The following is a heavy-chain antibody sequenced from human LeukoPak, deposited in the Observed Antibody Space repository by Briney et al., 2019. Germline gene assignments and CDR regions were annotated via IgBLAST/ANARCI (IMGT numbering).Heavy chain of an antibody. CDR3: ARDRYYGSGSPPYDY. V-gene: IGHV3-7*01. D-gene: IGHD3-10*01. CDR2: IKQDGSEK. Sequence: GGSLRLSCAASGFTFSSYWMSWVRQAPGKGLEWVANIKQDGSEKYYVDSVKGRFTISRDNAKNSLYLQMNSLRAEDTAVYYCARDRYYGSGSPPYDYWGQGTLVTVSS. CDR1: GFTFSSYW. J-gene: IGHJ4*02.